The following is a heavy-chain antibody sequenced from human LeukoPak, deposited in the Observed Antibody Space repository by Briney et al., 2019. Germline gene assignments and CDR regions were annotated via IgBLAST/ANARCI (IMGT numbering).Heavy chain of an antibody. CDR2: IYYSGST. CDR3: ARGIQLWSYYFDY. V-gene: IGHV4-59*01. D-gene: IGHD5-18*01. J-gene: IGHJ4*02. Sequence: SETLSLTCTVSGGSISSYYWSWIRQPPGKGLEWIGYIYYSGSTNYNPSLKRRVTISVDTSKNQFSLKLSSVTAADTAVYYCARGIQLWSYYFDYWGQGTLVTVSS. CDR1: GGSISSYY.